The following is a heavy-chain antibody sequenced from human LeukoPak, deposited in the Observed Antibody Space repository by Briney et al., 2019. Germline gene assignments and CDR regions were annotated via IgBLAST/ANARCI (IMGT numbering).Heavy chain of an antibody. CDR2: ITAYNGNT. J-gene: IGHJ5*02. Sequence: ASVKVSCKASGYTFTNYGISWVRQAPGQGLEWMGWITAYNGNTNSAQKFQGRVTMTTDTSTTTAYMELRSLRSDDTAVYYCARDFSSVHRGEVSYHWGQGTLVTVSS. CDR3: ARDFSSVHRGEVSYH. CDR1: GYTFTNYG. V-gene: IGHV1-18*01. D-gene: IGHD3-10*01.